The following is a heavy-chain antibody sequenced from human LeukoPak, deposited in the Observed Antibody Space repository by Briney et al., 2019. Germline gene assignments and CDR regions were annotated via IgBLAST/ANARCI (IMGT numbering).Heavy chain of an antibody. D-gene: IGHD3-22*01. CDR1: GYTFTGYY. Sequence: GASVKVSCKASGYTFTGYYIHWVRQAPGQGLEWMGWINPNSGGTNFAQRFQGRVTMTRETSIGTAYMELSRLRSDDTAVYYCSTTSGYYSPFDYWGQGTLVTVSS. V-gene: IGHV1-2*02. CDR2: INPNSGGT. CDR3: STTSGYYSPFDY. J-gene: IGHJ4*02.